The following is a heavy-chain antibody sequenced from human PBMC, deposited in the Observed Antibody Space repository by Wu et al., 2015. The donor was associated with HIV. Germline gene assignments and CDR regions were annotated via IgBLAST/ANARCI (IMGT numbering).Heavy chain of an antibody. Sequence: QVQLVQSGAEVRKSGSSVKVSCKASGGTFRSYIIAWVRQAPGQGLEWMGGIIPTFGTTNYAQKFQDRITMTADESTTTAYMELRSLRFDDTATYYCAREFDAFDIWGQGTLVTGLF. V-gene: IGHV1-69*12. CDR2: IIPTFGTT. J-gene: IGHJ3*02. CDR3: AREFDAFDI. CDR1: GGTFRSYI.